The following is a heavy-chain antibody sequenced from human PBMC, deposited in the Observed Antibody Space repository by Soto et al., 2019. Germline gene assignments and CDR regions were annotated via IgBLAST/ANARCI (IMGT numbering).Heavy chain of an antibody. J-gene: IGHJ5*02. CDR1: GYTFSSFG. CDR3: ARGGPVAGGAVGWLDP. V-gene: IGHV1-18*01. CDR2: ISGYSGNT. D-gene: IGHD6-19*01. Sequence: QVQLLQSGAEVKYPGASVKVSCKASGYTFSSFGISWVRQAPGQGLEWMGWISGYSGNTNYAQKLQGRVTKNTDPPTTTAHMELRSLSADDTAMYYCARGGPVAGGAVGWLDPWGQGTLVTVSS.